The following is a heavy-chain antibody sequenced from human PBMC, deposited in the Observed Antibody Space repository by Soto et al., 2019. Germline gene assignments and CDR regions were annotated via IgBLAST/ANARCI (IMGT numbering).Heavy chain of an antibody. V-gene: IGHV3-30*18. Sequence: GGSLRLSCAASGFTFSSYGMHWVRQAPGKGLEWVAVISYDGSNKYYADSVKGRFTISRDNSKNTLYLQMNSLRAEDTAVYYCAKDSSFLELRPTFGMDVWGQGTTVTVSS. J-gene: IGHJ6*02. CDR2: ISYDGSNK. CDR3: AKDSSFLELRPTFGMDV. D-gene: IGHD3-3*02. CDR1: GFTFSSYG.